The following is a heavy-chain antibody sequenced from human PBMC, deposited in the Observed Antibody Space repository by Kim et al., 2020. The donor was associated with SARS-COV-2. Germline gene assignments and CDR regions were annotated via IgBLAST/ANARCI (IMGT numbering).Heavy chain of an antibody. CDR3: ARHFPPGRLSLGGRAFDI. Sequence: SETLSLTCVVSGGSITGGLHNWGWVRQAPGKGLEWLGSCDSSGGTYYHPSLKSRVTISVDTSKNQFSLRMTSVTATDTAVYYCARHFPPGRLSLGGRAFDIWGQGAMVTVSS. D-gene: IGHD6-25*01. J-gene: IGHJ3*02. CDR2: CDSSGGT. V-gene: IGHV4-39*01. CDR1: GGSITGGLHN.